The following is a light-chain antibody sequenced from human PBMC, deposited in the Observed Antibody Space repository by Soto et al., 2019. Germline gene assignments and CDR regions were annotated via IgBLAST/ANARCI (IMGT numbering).Light chain of an antibody. J-gene: IGLJ3*02. V-gene: IGLV1-36*01. CDR1: NVRNKA. Sequence: QSVLTQPPSVSEAPGQRVTISCSGSNVRNKAVNWYQQLPGKAPKLLLYYDDMLSSGLSDRFSGSKSGTSASLAISGLQNDDDGDYYCAIWDDSVGGWVFGGGTKVTVL. CDR3: AIWDDSVGGWV. CDR2: YDD.